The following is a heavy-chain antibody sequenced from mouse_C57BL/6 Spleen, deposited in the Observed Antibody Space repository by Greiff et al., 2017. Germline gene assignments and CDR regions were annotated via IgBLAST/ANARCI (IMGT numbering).Heavy chain of an antibody. D-gene: IGHD1-1*01. CDR1: GFTFSNYT. J-gene: IGHJ2*01. CDR2: ISGGGGNT. V-gene: IGHV5-9*01. Sequence: EVMLVESGGGLVKPGGSLKLSCAASGFTFSNYTMSWVRQTPEKRLEWVATISGGGGNTYYPDSVKGRFTISRDNAKNTLYLQMSSLRSEDTALYYCARDYYGSSSYYFDYWGQGTTLTVSS. CDR3: ARDYYGSSSYYFDY.